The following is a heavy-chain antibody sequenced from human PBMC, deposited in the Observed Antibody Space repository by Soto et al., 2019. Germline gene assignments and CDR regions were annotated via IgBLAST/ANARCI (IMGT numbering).Heavy chain of an antibody. V-gene: IGHV4-59*01. CDR3: ARVAGISYYNHMDV. Sequence: QVHLQESGPGLVRPSETLSRTCTVSGVSLKTYYWSWIRLPPGGGLEWIGYIFSSGSPNYNPSLRSRVTMSVETSNNQFSLMMSSVTAADTAVYYCARVAGISYYNHMDVWGKGTTVTVSS. J-gene: IGHJ6*03. CDR2: IFSSGSP. CDR1: GVSLKTYY. D-gene: IGHD1-20*01.